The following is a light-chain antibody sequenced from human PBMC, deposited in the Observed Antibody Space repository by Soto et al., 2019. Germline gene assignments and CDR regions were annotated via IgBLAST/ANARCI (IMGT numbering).Light chain of an antibody. V-gene: IGKV3-20*01. Sequence: EMVLTQSPGTLSLSPGEGATLSCRASQRVSSSYLAWYQQKPGQSPRLLMYGASTRATGIPDRCSGCGSGTDFTLTISRVEPEDFEVYYCLQFYGSALFTVGRGTKVDIK. J-gene: IGKJ3*01. CDR2: GAS. CDR1: QRVSSSY. CDR3: LQFYGSALFT.